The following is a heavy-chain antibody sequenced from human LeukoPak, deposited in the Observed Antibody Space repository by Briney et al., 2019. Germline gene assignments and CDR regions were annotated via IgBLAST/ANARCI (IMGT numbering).Heavy chain of an antibody. CDR1: GFTFSSYA. D-gene: IGHD5-18*01. CDR2: ISYDGSNK. V-gene: IGHV3-30*04. CDR3: ARDLSGYSYGYGFDY. J-gene: IGHJ4*02. Sequence: GGSLRPSCAASGFTFSSYAIHWGRQAPGKGLGRGAVISYDGSNKYYADFVKGRFTISRDNSKNTLYLQMNSLRAEDTAVYYCARDLSGYSYGYGFDYWGQGTLVTVSS.